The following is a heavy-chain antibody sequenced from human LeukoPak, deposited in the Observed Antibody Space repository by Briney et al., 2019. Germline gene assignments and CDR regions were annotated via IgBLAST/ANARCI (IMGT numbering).Heavy chain of an antibody. Sequence: GGSLRLSCAASGFTFDDYAMHWVRQAPGKGLEWVSLISWDGGSTYYADSVKGRFTISRDNSKNSLYLQMNSLRAEDTALYYCAKDMAAYYYASGNIDYWGQGTLVTVSS. V-gene: IGHV3-43D*03. J-gene: IGHJ4*02. CDR3: AKDMAAYYYASGNIDY. D-gene: IGHD3-10*01. CDR1: GFTFDDYA. CDR2: ISWDGGST.